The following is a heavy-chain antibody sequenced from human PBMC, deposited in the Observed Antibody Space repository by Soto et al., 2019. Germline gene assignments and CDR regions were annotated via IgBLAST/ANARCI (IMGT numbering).Heavy chain of an antibody. CDR2: INHLGSI. Sequence: SETLSLTCVVSGGSLSDYFWSWIRQPPGMALEWIGEINHLGSINYNPSLKSRVTMSVDTSKYQFSLTLNSVTAADTATYYCARGGISHWAYFYYMDVWDRGTTVTVSS. CDR1: GGSLSDYF. CDR3: ARGGISHWAYFYYMDV. D-gene: IGHD2-21*01. J-gene: IGHJ6*03. V-gene: IGHV4-34*01.